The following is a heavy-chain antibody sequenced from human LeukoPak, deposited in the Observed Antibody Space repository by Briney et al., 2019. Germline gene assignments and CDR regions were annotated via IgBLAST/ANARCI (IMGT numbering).Heavy chain of an antibody. CDR2: IWYDGSNK. J-gene: IGHJ5*02. Sequence: PGGSLRLSCAASGFTFSSYGMHWVRQAPGKGLEWVAVIWYDGSNKYYADSVKGRFTISRDNSKNTLYPQMNSLRAEDTAVYYCARAFTASSGFDPWGQGTLVTVSS. CDR3: ARAFTASSGFDP. V-gene: IGHV3-33*01. CDR1: GFTFSSYG. D-gene: IGHD2-21*02.